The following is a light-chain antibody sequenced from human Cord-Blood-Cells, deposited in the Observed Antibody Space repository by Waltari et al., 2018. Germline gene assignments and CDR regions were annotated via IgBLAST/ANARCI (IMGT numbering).Light chain of an antibody. Sequence: SALTQPASVSGSPGQSITISCTGTSSDVGGYNYVSWYQQHPGKAPKLMIYDVSNRPAGVSNRFSGSKSGSTASLTISGLQAEDEADYYCSSYTSSSTWVFGGGTKLTVL. CDR2: DVS. J-gene: IGLJ3*02. V-gene: IGLV2-14*01. CDR1: SSDVGGYNY. CDR3: SSYTSSSTWV.